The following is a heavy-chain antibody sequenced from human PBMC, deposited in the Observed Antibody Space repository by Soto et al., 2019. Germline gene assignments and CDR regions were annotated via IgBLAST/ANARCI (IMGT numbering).Heavy chain of an antibody. V-gene: IGHV4-34*01. J-gene: IGHJ4*02. CDR1: GGSFSGYY. Sequence: SETLSLTCAVYGGSFSGYYWSWIRQPPGKGLEWIGEINHSGSTNYNPSLKSRVTISVDTSKNQFSLKLSSVTAADTAVYYCARVTVLLWFGELLYREPFAYWGQGTLVTVSS. CDR2: INHSGST. D-gene: IGHD3-10*01. CDR3: ARVTVLLWFGELLYREPFAY.